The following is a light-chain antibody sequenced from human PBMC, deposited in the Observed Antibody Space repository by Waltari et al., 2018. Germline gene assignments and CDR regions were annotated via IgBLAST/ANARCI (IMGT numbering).Light chain of an antibody. CDR3: QQYNTNSPWT. CDR2: KAS. V-gene: IGKV1-5*03. CDR1: QSISSW. J-gene: IGKJ1*01. Sequence: DIQMTQSPSTLSASVGHSATTTCRASQSISSWLAWYQQKPGKAPKLLIYKASTLGRGIPSRFSGSGSGTEFTLTISSLQPDDFATYYCQQYNTNSPWTFGQGTKVEIK.